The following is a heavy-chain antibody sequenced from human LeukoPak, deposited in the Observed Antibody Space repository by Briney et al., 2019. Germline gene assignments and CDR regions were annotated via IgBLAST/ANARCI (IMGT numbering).Heavy chain of an antibody. D-gene: IGHD5-24*01. J-gene: IGHJ4*02. V-gene: IGHV1-69*05. CDR3: ARPRDGYNYPFDY. CDR2: IIPIFGTA. CDR1: GVTFSSYA. Sequence: SVKVSCKASGVTFSSYAISWVRQAPGQGLEWMGGIIPIFGTANYAQKFQGRVTITTDESTSTAYMELSSLRSEDTAVYYCARPRDGYNYPFDYWGQGTLVTVSS.